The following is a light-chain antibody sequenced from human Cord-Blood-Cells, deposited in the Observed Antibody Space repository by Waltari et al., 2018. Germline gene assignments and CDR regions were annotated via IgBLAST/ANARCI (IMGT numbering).Light chain of an antibody. V-gene: IGKV3-20*01. CDR3: QQYGSSPPYT. J-gene: IGKJ2*01. CDR2: GAS. CDR1: QSVSSSY. Sequence: EIVLTQSPGTLSLSPGERATLSCRASQSVSSSYLAWYQQKPGQAPRLRIYGASSRATGIPDRFSGSGSGTDFTLTISRLEPEDFAGYYCQQYGSSPPYTFGQGTKLEIK.